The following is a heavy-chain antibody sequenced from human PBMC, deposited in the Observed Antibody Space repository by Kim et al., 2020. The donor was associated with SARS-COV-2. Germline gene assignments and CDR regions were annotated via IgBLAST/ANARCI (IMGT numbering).Heavy chain of an antibody. Sequence: ASVKVSCKASGYTFTSYYMHWVRQAPGQGLEWMGIINPSGGSTSYAQKFQGRVTMTRDTSTSTVYMELSSLRSEDTAVYYCARDYPTNCDYVWGSYRSRCYYYGMDVWGQGTTVTVSS. CDR1: GYTFTSYY. J-gene: IGHJ6*02. D-gene: IGHD3-16*02. V-gene: IGHV1-46*01. CDR2: INPSGGST. CDR3: ARDYPTNCDYVWGSYRSRCYYYGMDV.